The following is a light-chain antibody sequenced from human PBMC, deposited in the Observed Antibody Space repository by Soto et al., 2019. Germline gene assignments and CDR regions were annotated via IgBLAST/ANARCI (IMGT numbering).Light chain of an antibody. CDR1: EDINDW. CDR3: PTWT. CDR2: DAS. Sequence: DRLTITCRASEDINDWLAWYQQKPVNAPKFLIYDASTLQSGVPSRFSGSGSGTEFTLTISSLQPDDSATYYWPTWTFGQGTKVDIK. J-gene: IGKJ1*01. V-gene: IGKV1-5*01.